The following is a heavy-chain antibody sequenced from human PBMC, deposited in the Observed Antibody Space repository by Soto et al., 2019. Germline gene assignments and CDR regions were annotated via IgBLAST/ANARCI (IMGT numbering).Heavy chain of an antibody. CDR3: VRTVGWLDP. J-gene: IGHJ5*02. Sequence: PSQTLSLTCAISGDSVPSNSAAWNWIRQSPSRGLEWLGRTYYRSKWYKEYAASVKSRITINPDTSKNQFSLQLNSVSPEGTAVYYCVRTVGWLDPWGQGTLVTVSS. D-gene: IGHD2-15*01. V-gene: IGHV6-1*01. CDR1: GDSVPSNSAA. CDR2: TYYRSKWYK.